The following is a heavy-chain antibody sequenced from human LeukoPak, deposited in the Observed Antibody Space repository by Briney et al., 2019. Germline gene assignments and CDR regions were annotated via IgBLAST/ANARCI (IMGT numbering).Heavy chain of an antibody. CDR2: MKSNNGRT. CDR1: GGTFSSYA. Sequence: GASVKVSCKASGGTFSSYAISWVRQAPGQGLEWMGWMKSNNGRTGYAQKFQGRVTMTRHTSISTAYMELSSLTFEDTAVYYCARGPPNWGMVGYWGQGTLVTVSS. D-gene: IGHD7-27*01. V-gene: IGHV1-8*02. J-gene: IGHJ4*02. CDR3: ARGPPNWGMVGY.